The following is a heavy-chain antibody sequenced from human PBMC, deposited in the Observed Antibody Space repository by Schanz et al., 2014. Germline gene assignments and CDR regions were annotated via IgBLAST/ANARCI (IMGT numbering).Heavy chain of an antibody. V-gene: IGHV3-23*01. Sequence: VQLLQSGGALVQPGGSLRLSCSASGFTFSTYAMSWARQTPGKGLEWVSSITTGGNTYYRDSVKGRFIVSRDNSKNTLYLEMNRLRVDATAVYYCSKDKQGSRSYDSWGQGTLVTVSS. J-gene: IGHJ5*01. CDR1: GFTFSTYA. D-gene: IGHD1-26*01. CDR2: ITTGGNT. CDR3: SKDKQGSRSYDS.